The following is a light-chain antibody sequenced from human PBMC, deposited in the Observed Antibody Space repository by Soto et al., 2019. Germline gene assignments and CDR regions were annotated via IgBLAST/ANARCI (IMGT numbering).Light chain of an antibody. CDR1: GSDVGAYIY. J-gene: IGLJ2*01. V-gene: IGLV2-14*01. CDR3: SSYSSSTSVV. CDR2: EVS. Sequence: HSALTQPASVSGSPGQSITISCSGTGSDVGAYIYVSWYQQRPGSAPRLIISEVSDRPSGVSNRFSGSKSGDTASLTISGLQPEDEADYYCSSYSSSTSVVFGGGTKLTVL.